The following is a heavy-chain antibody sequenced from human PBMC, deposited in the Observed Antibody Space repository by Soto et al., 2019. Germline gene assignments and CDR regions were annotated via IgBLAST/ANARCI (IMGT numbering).Heavy chain of an antibody. V-gene: IGHV3-53*04. Sequence: GGSLRLSCAASGFTVSSNYMSWVRQAPGKGLEWVSVIYSGGSTYYADSVKGRFTISRHNSKNTLYLQMNSLRAEDTAVYYCARAMYGWFGELGGYYFDYWGQGTLVTVSS. J-gene: IGHJ4*02. CDR1: GFTVSSNY. CDR2: IYSGGST. CDR3: ARAMYGWFGELGGYYFDY. D-gene: IGHD3-10*01.